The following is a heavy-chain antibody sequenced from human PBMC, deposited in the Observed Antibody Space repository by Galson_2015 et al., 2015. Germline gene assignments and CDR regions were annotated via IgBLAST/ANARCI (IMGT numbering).Heavy chain of an antibody. D-gene: IGHD3-22*01. Sequence: QSGAEVKKPGESLTISCTAYGYSLSTYWIGWVRQMPGKGLEWMGITHPGYSDTRYSPSFQGHVTISVDKSINPAYLQWGSLRASDTAIYYCARHVGSTGSYAKDVWGQGTTVTVSS. CDR2: THPGYSDT. CDR1: GYSLSTYW. V-gene: IGHV5-51*01. CDR3: ARHVGSTGSYAKDV. J-gene: IGHJ6*02.